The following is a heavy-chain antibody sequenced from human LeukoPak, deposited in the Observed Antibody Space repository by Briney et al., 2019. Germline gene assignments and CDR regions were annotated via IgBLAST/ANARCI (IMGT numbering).Heavy chain of an antibody. CDR2: ISAYNGNT. CDR3: ARGSGVWFGEYGDY. J-gene: IGHJ4*02. CDR1: GYTFTSYG. D-gene: IGHD3-10*01. V-gene: IGHV1-18*04. Sequence: GTSVKVSCKACGYTFTSYGISWVRQAPGQGLEWMGWISAYNGNTNYAQKLQRRVTMTTDTSTSTAYMELRSLRSDHTAVYYCARGSGVWFGEYGDYWGQGTLVTVSS.